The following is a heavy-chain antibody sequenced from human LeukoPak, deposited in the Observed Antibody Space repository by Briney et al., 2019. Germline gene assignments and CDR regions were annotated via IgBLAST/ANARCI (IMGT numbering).Heavy chain of an antibody. CDR2: IKSKTDGGTT. CDR1: GFTFSNAW. D-gene: IGHD3-9*01. CDR3: TTDIPYVLRYFDWFDY. Sequence: PGGSLRLSCAASGFTFSNAWMSWVRQAPGKGLEGVGHIKSKTDGGTTDYAALVKGRFTISRDDSKNTLYLQMNSLKTEDTAVYYCTTDIPYVLRYFDWFDYWGQGTLVTVSS. J-gene: IGHJ4*02. V-gene: IGHV3-15*01.